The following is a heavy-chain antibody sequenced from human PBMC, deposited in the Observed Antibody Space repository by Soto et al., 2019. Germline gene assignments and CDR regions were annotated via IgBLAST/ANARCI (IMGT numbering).Heavy chain of an antibody. CDR3: ASGYDFWSGYLFDY. Sequence: QVQLQQWGAGLLKPSETLSLTCAVYGGSFSGYYWSWIRQPPGKGLEWIGEINHSGSTNYNPSFKSRVTISVDTSKNPYSLKLSSVTAADTAVYYCASGYDFWSGYLFDYWGQGTLVTVSS. CDR2: INHSGST. J-gene: IGHJ4*02. V-gene: IGHV4-34*01. D-gene: IGHD3-3*01. CDR1: GGSFSGYY.